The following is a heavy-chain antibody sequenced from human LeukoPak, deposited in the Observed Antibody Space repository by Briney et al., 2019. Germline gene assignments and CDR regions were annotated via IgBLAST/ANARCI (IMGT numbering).Heavy chain of an antibody. D-gene: IGHD2-15*01. CDR2: IYYSGST. CDR1: GGSISSGGYY. V-gene: IGHV4-31*03. J-gene: IGHJ3*02. Sequence: SETLSLTCTVSGGSISSGGYYWSWIRQHPGKGLEWIGYIYYSGSTYYNPSLKSRVTISVDTSKNQFSLKLSSVTAADTAVYYCARDLPAAVGAFDIWGQGTMVTVSS. CDR3: ARDLPAAVGAFDI.